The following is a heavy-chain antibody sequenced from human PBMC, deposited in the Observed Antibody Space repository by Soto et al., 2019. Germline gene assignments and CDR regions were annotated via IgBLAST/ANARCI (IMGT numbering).Heavy chain of an antibody. CDR1: GGSISSYY. V-gene: IGHV4-59*01. J-gene: IGHJ4*02. D-gene: IGHD5-18*01. Sequence: SETLSLTCTVSGGSISSYYWSWIRQPPGKGLEWIGYIYYSGSTNYNPSLKSRVTISVDTSKNQFSLKLSSVTAADTAVYYCGRAPYTAMVDYWGQGTLVTGSS. CDR2: IYYSGST. CDR3: GRAPYTAMVDY.